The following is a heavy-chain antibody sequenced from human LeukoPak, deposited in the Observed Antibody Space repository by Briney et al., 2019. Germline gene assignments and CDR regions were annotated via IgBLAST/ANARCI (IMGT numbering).Heavy chain of an antibody. CDR1: GGSISSGSYY. J-gene: IGHJ1*01. V-gene: IGHV4-39*01. D-gene: IGHD6-19*01. CDR2: IYYSGST. CDR3: ARRPFGWDWVAGTSSEYFQH. Sequence: PSETLSLTCTVSGGSISSGSYYWGWIRQPPGKGLEWIGNIYYSGSTYYNPSLKSRVTISVDTSKNQFSLKLSSVTAADTAVYYCARRPFGWDWVAGTSSEYFQHWGQGTLVTVSS.